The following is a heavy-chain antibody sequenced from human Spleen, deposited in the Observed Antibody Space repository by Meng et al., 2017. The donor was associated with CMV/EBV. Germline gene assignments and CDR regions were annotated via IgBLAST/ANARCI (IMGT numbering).Heavy chain of an antibody. Sequence: ASVKVSCKSSGYTFASEGITWVRQAPGQGLEWMGWISNYNGNANYAQKFQGRVTMTADASTSTVYMEMRSLRSDDTAVYYCARYRYSSSPGKDYFDFWGQGTLVTVS. CDR1: GYTFASEG. V-gene: IGHV1-18*01. J-gene: IGHJ4*02. CDR3: ARYRYSSSPGKDYFDF. D-gene: IGHD6-6*01. CDR2: ISNYNGNA.